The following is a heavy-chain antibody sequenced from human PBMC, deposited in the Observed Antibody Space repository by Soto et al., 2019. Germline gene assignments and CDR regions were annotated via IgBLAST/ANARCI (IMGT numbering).Heavy chain of an antibody. CDR3: ARSAQWDGFDP. V-gene: IGHV4-31*03. CDR1: AGSISTFNYY. J-gene: IGHJ3*01. CDR2: ISYSGST. D-gene: IGHD2-8*01. Sequence: QVQLQESGPGLVRPSQTLSLTCTVSAGSISTFNYYWSWIRQHPEKGLEWIGYISYSGSTFYHSSLKSRVTTSLDTSKKQFSLTLTSVTAADTAVYYCARSAQWDGFDPWGQGTMVTVSS.